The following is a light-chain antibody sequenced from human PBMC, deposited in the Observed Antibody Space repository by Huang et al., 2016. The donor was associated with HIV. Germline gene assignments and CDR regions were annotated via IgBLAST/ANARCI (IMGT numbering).Light chain of an antibody. V-gene: IGKV3-15*01. J-gene: IGKJ1*01. CDR1: QSVTSN. CDR2: GAS. Sequence: EIVMTQSPATLSVSPGESATLSCRASQSVTSNLAWYQQKPGQAPRLLMYGASTRATDIPARFSGSGSGTEFTLTISSLQSEDFAVYYCQQYNNWPTVFGQGTKVEIK. CDR3: QQYNNWPTV.